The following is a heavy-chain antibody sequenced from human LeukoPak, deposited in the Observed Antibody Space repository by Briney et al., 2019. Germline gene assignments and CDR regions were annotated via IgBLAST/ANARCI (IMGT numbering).Heavy chain of an antibody. CDR2: IYYSGST. J-gene: IGHJ3*02. V-gene: IGHV4-30-4*01. CDR1: GGSISGYY. CDR3: ARNCGGDCYSAPTGAFDI. D-gene: IGHD2-21*01. Sequence: PSETLSLTCTVSGGSISGYYWSWSRQPPGKGLEWIGYIYYSGSTYYNPSLKSRVTISVDTSKNQFSLKLSSVTAADTAVYYCARNCGGDCYSAPTGAFDIWGQGTMVTVSS.